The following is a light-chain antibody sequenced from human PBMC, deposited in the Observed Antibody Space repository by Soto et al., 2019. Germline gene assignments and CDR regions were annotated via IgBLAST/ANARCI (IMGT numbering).Light chain of an antibody. CDR1: QCVSSY. V-gene: IGKV3-11*01. J-gene: IGKJ1*01. CDR3: QQRSNWPG. Sequence: EIVLTQSPATLSLSPGERATLSCMASQCVSSYLAWYQQKPGQAPRLLIYDASNRATGIPARFSGSGSGTDFTLTSSSLEPEDFAVYYCQQRSNWPGFGQGTKVEIK. CDR2: DAS.